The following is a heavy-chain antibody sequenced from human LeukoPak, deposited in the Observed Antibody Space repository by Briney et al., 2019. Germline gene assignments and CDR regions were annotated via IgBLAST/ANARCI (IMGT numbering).Heavy chain of an antibody. CDR1: GFTFNSYS. CDR3: ASEGRELALPDY. CDR2: ISSSSSYI. V-gene: IGHV3-21*04. Sequence: GGSLILSCAASGFTFNSYSMNWVRQAPGKELERVSSISSSSSYIYYADSVKGRFTISRDNAKNSLYLQMNSLRAEDTAVYYCASEGRELALPDYWGQGTLVTVSS. J-gene: IGHJ4*02. D-gene: IGHD1-26*01.